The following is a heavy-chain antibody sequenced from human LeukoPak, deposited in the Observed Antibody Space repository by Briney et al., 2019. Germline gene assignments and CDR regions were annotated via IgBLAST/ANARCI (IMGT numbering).Heavy chain of an antibody. CDR3: ARDPGLSVGTQQFDY. CDR2: ISAYNGNT. J-gene: IGHJ4*02. Sequence: GASVKVSCKASGYTFTSYGISWVRQAAGQEREWMGWISAYNGNTNYAQKLQGRVTMTTDTSTSTAYMELRSLRSDDTAVYYCARDPGLSVGTQQFDYWGQGTLVTVSS. V-gene: IGHV1-18*01. CDR1: GYTFTSYG. D-gene: IGHD1-26*01.